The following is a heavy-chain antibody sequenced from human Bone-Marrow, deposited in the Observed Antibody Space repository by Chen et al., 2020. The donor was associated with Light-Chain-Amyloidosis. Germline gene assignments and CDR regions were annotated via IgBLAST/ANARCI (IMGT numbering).Heavy chain of an antibody. Sequence: EVQLEQSGPEVKKTGESLKISCKGSGYTFPNYWIGWVRQMPGKGLEWMGVIYPDDSDARYSPSFEGQVTISADKSITTASLLLSRLKASDTAMYYCARRRDGYNFDYWGQGTLVTVSS. V-gene: IGHV5-51*01. CDR3: ARRRDGYNFDY. D-gene: IGHD5-12*01. J-gene: IGHJ4*02. CDR1: GYTFPNYW. CDR2: IYPDDSDA.